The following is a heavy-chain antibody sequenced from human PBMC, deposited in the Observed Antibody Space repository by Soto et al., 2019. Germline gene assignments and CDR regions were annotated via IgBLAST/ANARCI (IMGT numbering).Heavy chain of an antibody. Sequence: EVQLVESGGVVVQPGGSLRLSCAASGFTFDDYTMHWVRQAPGKGLEWVSLISWDGGSTYYADSVKGRFTISRDNSKNSLYLQMNSLRTEDTALYYCAKDKSLYYYGMDVWGQGTTVTVSS. V-gene: IGHV3-43*01. CDR3: AKDKSLYYYGMDV. CDR2: ISWDGGST. J-gene: IGHJ6*02. CDR1: GFTFDDYT.